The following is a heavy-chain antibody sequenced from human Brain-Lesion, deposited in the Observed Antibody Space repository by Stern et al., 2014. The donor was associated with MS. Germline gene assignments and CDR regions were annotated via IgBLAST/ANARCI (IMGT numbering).Heavy chain of an antibody. CDR2: IKPNTGGT. CDR1: GYIFTGYY. Sequence: VQLVESGAEVKKPGASVKVSCKTSGYIFTGYYIHWVRQAPGQGLEWMAWIKPNTGGTKYAQKVKGRVTMSRDTSISTAYVELSSLTSDDTAVYYCARDQRGITIFGVVTDYYYLGMDVWGQGTTGTVSS. CDR3: ARDQRGITIFGVVTDYYYLGMDV. D-gene: IGHD3-3*01. J-gene: IGHJ6*02. V-gene: IGHV1-2*02.